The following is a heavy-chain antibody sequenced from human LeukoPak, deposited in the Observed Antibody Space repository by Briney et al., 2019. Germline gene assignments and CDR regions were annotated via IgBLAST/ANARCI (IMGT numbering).Heavy chain of an antibody. CDR3: ARASCGGLRRYYFDY. D-gene: IGHD2-15*01. V-gene: IGHV4-59*12. CDR2: IYYSGST. Sequence: SETLSLTCTVSGGSISNFYWSWIRQPPGKGLEWIGYIYYSGSTNYNPSLQSRVTMSVDTSRNQFSLKLSSVTAADTAVYYCARASCGGLRRYYFDYWGQGTLVTVSS. J-gene: IGHJ4*02. CDR1: GGSISNFY.